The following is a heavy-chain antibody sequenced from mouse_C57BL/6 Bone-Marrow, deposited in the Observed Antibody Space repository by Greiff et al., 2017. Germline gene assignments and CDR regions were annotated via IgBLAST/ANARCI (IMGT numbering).Heavy chain of an antibody. D-gene: IGHD2-4*01. CDR2: INPYNGDT. J-gene: IGHJ2*01. Sequence: EVHLVESGPELVKPGDSVKISCKASGYSFTGYFMNWVMQSHGKSLEWIGRINPYNGDTFYNQKFKGKATLAVDKSSSTAHMELRSLTAADTAVYYSALVYDCDFDDWGTGTTLTVSS. V-gene: IGHV1-20*01. CDR1: GYSFTGYF. CDR3: ALVYDCDFDD.